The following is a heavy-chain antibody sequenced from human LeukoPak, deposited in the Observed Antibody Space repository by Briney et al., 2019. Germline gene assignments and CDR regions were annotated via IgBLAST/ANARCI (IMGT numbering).Heavy chain of an antibody. CDR2: ISSSSSSTM. CDR1: GFTFDDYA. CDR3: ARLQGSGSFSSFDY. D-gene: IGHD3-10*01. J-gene: IGHJ4*02. V-gene: IGHV3-48*01. Sequence: GRSLRLSCAASGFTFDDYAMHWVRQAPGKGLEWVSYISSSSSSTMYYADSVKGRCTISRDNAKNSLSLQMYSLRAEDTAVYYCARLQGSGSFSSFDYWGQGTLVTVSS.